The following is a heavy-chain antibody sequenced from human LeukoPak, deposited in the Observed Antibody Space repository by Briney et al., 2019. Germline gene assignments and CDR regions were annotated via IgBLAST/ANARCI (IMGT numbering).Heavy chain of an antibody. CDR1: GYTFTGYY. V-gene: IGHV1-2*02. CDR2: INPNSGGT. CDR3: ARDQYDILTGYYFDY. Sequence: GASVKVSCKASGYTFTGYYMHWVRQAPGQGLEWMGWINPNSGGTNYAQKFQGRATMTRDTSISTAYMELSRLRSDDTAVYYCARDQYDILTGYYFDYWGQGTLVTVSS. D-gene: IGHD3-9*01. J-gene: IGHJ4*02.